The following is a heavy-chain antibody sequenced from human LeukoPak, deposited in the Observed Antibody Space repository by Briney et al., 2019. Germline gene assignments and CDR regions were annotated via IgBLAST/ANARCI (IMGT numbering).Heavy chain of an antibody. Sequence: SVKVSCKASGGTFSSYAISWVRQAPGQGLEWMGRIIPIFGTANYAQKFQGRVTITTDESTSTAYMELRSLRSDDTAVYYCAGDYSGSLDYWGQGTLVTVSS. J-gene: IGHJ4*02. CDR1: GGTFSSYA. CDR3: AGDYSGSLDY. D-gene: IGHD1-26*01. CDR2: IIPIFGTA. V-gene: IGHV1-69*05.